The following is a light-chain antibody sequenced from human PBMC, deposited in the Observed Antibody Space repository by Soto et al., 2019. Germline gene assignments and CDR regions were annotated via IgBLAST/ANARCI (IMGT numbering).Light chain of an antibody. CDR2: GAS. J-gene: IGKJ5*01. V-gene: IGKV4-1*01. Sequence: DIVVTQSPDSLAVSLGESATMNCKSSQSFLYSSNNKNFLAWYQQKPGQSPRLLIYGASSRATGIPVRFSGSGSGTEFTLTISSLQSEDFAVYYCQQYNNWPFITFGQGTRLEIK. CDR1: QSFLYSSNNKNF. CDR3: QQYNNWPFIT.